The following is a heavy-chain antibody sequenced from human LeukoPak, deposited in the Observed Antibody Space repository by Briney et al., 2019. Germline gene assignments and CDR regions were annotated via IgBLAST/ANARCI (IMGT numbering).Heavy chain of an antibody. CDR1: GYTFSRSD. V-gene: IGHV1-8*01. Sequence: ASVKVSCKASGYTFSRSDINWFRQASGQGLEWMGWMSPSRDNTGYAQKFQGRVAMNRDISTSTAYMDLSSLIFEDTAVYYCARGIDQGVDYWGQGTLVTVSS. CDR2: MSPSRDNT. J-gene: IGHJ4*02. D-gene: IGHD2-2*01. CDR3: ARGIDQGVDY.